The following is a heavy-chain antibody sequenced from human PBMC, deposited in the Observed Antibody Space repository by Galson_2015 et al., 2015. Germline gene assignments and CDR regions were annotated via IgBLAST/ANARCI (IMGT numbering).Heavy chain of an antibody. CDR3: ARGPYLD. J-gene: IGHJ4*02. Sequence: SLRLSCAASGFTVSTNYMSWVRQAPGKGLEWVSVIYSGGSTYYADSVKGRFTISRDNSKNTLYLQMSSLSAQDTAVYYCARGPYLDWGQGTLVTVSS. V-gene: IGHV3-66*01. CDR1: GFTVSTNY. CDR2: IYSGGST.